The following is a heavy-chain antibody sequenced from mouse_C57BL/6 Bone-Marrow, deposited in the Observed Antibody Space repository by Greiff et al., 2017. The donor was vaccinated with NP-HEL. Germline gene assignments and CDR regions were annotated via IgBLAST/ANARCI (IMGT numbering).Heavy chain of an antibody. Sequence: QVQLKQPGAELVKPGASVKLSCKASGYTFTSYWMHWVKQRPGQGLEWIGMIHPNSGSTNYNEKFKSKATLTVDKSSSTAYMQLSSLTSEDSAVYYCARWGITTVVATRAYWGQGTLVTVSA. CDR2: IHPNSGST. V-gene: IGHV1-64*01. CDR1: GYTFTSYW. CDR3: ARWGITTVVATRAY. D-gene: IGHD1-1*01. J-gene: IGHJ3*01.